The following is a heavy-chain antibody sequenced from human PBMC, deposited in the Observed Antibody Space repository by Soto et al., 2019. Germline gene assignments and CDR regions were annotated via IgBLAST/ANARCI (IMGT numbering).Heavy chain of an antibody. CDR1: GYTFTGYY. D-gene: IGHD3-22*01. CDR3: ARDYYDSSGGYYYYGMDV. CDR2: INPNSGGT. V-gene: IGHV1-2*02. J-gene: IGHJ6*02. Sequence: GASVKVSCKASGYTFTGYYMHWVRRAPGQGLEWMGWINPNSGGTNYAQKFQGRVTMTRDTSISTAYMELSRLRSDDTAVYYCARDYYDSSGGYYYYGMDVWGQGTTVTVSS.